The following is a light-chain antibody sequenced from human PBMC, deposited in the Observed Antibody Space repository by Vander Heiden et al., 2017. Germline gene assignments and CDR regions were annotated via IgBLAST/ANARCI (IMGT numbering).Light chain of an antibody. CDR3: SSYAGNNNYV. J-gene: IGLJ1*01. CDR1: SRNIGTFHY. V-gene: IGLV2-8*01. CDR2: EVT. Sequence: QSDLTQPPSASGSPGQSISISCTGTSRNIGTFHYVPWYQQYPGKVPKLVLYEVTKRPSGVPDRFSGSKSGSSASLTISGLQPEDEADYYCSSYAGNNNYVFGGGTTVTVL.